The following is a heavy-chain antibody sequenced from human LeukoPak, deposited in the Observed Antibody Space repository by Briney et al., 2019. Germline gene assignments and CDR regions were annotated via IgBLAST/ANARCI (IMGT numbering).Heavy chain of an antibody. CDR2: IRYDGSNK. Sequence: GGSLRLSCAASGFTFSSYAMSWVRQAPGKGLEWVAFIRYDGSNKYYADSVKGRFTISRDNSKNTLYLQMNSLRAEDTAVYYCAKVFYSSSWYYFDYWGQGTLVTVSS. CDR1: GFTFSSYA. J-gene: IGHJ4*02. CDR3: AKVFYSSSWYYFDY. D-gene: IGHD6-13*01. V-gene: IGHV3-30*02.